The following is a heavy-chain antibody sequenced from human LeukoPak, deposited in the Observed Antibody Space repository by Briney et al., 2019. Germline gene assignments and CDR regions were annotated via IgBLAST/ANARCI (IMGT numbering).Heavy chain of an antibody. J-gene: IGHJ4*02. CDR1: GGSFSGYY. Sequence: NPSETLSLTCAVYGGSFSGYYWSWIRQPPGKGLEWIGEINHSGSTNYNPSLKSRVTISVDTSKNQFSLKLSSVTAADTAMYYCARGKVVVPAATPKNYFDYWGQGTLVTVSS. V-gene: IGHV4-34*01. CDR2: INHSGST. CDR3: ARGKVVVPAATPKNYFDY. D-gene: IGHD2-2*01.